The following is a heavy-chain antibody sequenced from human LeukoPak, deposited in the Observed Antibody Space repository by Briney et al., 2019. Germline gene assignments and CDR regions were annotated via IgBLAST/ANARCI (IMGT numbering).Heavy chain of an antibody. J-gene: IGHJ4*02. D-gene: IGHD2-2*01. CDR2: INHSGST. CDR1: GGSFSGYY. CDR3: ARICSSRSCQVDY. Sequence: PSETLSLTCAVYGGSFSGYYWSWIRQPPGKGLEWIGEINHSGSTNYSPSLKSRVTISVDPSKNQFSLKLSSVTAADTAVYYCARICSSRSCQVDYWGQGALVAVSS. V-gene: IGHV4-34*01.